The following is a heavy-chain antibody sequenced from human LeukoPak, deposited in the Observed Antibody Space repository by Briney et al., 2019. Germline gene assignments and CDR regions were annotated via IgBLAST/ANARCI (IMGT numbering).Heavy chain of an antibody. Sequence: AGGSLRLSCAASGFTFSSYGMSWVRQAPGKGLEWVSAISGSGGSTYYADSVKGRFTISRDNSKNTLYLQMNSLRAEDTAVYYCAKLPPPYCSGGSCYSEDWFDPWGQGTLVTVSS. V-gene: IGHV3-23*01. CDR2: ISGSGGST. J-gene: IGHJ5*02. CDR3: AKLPPPYCSGGSCYSEDWFDP. D-gene: IGHD2-15*01. CDR1: GFTFSSYG.